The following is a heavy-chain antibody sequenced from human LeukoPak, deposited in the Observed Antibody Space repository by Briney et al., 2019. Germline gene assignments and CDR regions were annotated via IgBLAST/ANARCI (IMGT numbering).Heavy chain of an antibody. CDR3: ASGLSYITSR. CDR2: MNPYSGHT. V-gene: IGHV1-8*01. D-gene: IGHD2-21*01. J-gene: IGHJ4*02. CDR1: GYTFTIYD. Sequence: ASVTVSFTASGYTFTIYDINWVRQTTGQGLEWMGWMNPYSGHTGYAEKFQGRVTITRDTSINTAYMELNSLTSDDTAVYYCASGLSYITSRWGQGTLVTVSS.